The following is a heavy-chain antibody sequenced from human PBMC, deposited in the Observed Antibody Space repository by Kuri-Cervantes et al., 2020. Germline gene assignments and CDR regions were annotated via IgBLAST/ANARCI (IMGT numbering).Heavy chain of an antibody. CDR2: INPNSGGT. Sequence: ASVKVSCKASGYTFTNFGISWVRQAPGQGLEWMGWINPNSGGTNYAQKFQGRVTMTRDTSISTAYMELSRLRSDDTAVYYCARSPGVTGTYYYYYMDVWGKGTTVTVSS. D-gene: IGHD4-23*01. CDR3: ARSPGVTGTYYYYYMDV. CDR1: GYTFTNFG. V-gene: IGHV1-2*02. J-gene: IGHJ6*03.